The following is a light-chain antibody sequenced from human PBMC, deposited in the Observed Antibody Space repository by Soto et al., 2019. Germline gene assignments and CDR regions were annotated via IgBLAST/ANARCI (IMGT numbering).Light chain of an antibody. CDR3: QSYDSSLSGYVV. CDR2: GNS. Sequence: QSVLTQPPAVSGAPGQRVTISCTGSSSNIGAGYDVHWYQQLPGTAPKLLIYGNSNRPSGVPDRFSGSKSGPSASLAITWLQAEDEADYYCQSYDSSLSGYVVFGGGTQLTVL. J-gene: IGLJ2*01. CDR1: SSNIGAGYD. V-gene: IGLV1-40*01.